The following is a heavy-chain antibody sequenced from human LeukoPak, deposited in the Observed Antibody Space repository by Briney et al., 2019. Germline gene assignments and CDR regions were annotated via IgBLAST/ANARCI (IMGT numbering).Heavy chain of an antibody. J-gene: IGHJ4*02. D-gene: IGHD6-6*01. V-gene: IGHV1-69*05. CDR2: IIPIFGTA. Sequence: SVKVSCKASGGTFSSYAISWVRQAPGQGLEWMGGIIPIFGTANYAQKFQGRVTITTDESTSTAYMELSSLRSEDTAVYYCAGAREFSSSSGRACYFDFWGQGTLVTVSS. CDR3: AGAREFSSSSGRACYFDF. CDR1: GGTFSSYA.